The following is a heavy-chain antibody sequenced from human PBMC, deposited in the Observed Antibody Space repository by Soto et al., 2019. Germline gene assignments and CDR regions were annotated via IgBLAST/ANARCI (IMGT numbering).Heavy chain of an antibody. J-gene: IGHJ6*02. CDR1: GYTFTSYA. V-gene: IGHV1-3*04. CDR3: ARDGHNLLTWEYGMDV. CDR2: INIGNDDI. Sequence: QVKLVQSGAEVTKPGASVKVSCEASGYTFTSYAIHWVRQAPGQRPEWMGGINIGNDDIKYSQKCQGRVTFSRDTAASTAHMELSSLTSEDTAVYYCARDGHNLLTWEYGMDVWGQGTTVIVSS. D-gene: IGHD3-9*01.